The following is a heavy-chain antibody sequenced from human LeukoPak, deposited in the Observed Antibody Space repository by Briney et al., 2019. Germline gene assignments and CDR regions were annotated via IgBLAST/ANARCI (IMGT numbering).Heavy chain of an antibody. V-gene: IGHV3-74*01. D-gene: IGHD2-2*01. CDR2: INSDGSTT. Sequence: GGSLRLSCAASGLTFSSFWLHWVRRAPGKGLEWVSRINSDGSTTTYADSVKGRLTISRDNAKNTLYLQMNSLRAEDTAVYYCARGYYSASRIDYWGQGALVTISS. CDR1: GLTFSSFW. J-gene: IGHJ4*02. CDR3: ARGYYSASRIDY.